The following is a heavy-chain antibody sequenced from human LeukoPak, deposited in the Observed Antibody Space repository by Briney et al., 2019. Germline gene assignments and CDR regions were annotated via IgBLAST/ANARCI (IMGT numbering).Heavy chain of an antibody. CDR2: IYYSGST. CDR3: ARLRLDDFWSGYYGAHYFDY. CDR1: GGSISSGDYY. V-gene: IGHV4-30-4*01. D-gene: IGHD3-3*01. Sequence: SETLSLTCTVSGGSISSGDYYWSWIRQPPGKGLEWIGYIYYSGSTYYNPSLKSRVTISVDTSKNQFSLKLSSVTAADTAVYYCARLRLDDFWSGYYGAHYFDYWGQGTPVTVSS. J-gene: IGHJ4*02.